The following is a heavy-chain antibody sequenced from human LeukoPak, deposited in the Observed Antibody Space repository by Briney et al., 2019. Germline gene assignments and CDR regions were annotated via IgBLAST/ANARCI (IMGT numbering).Heavy chain of an antibody. V-gene: IGHV3-23*01. J-gene: IGHJ4*02. CDR3: ARRAGAYSHPYDY. D-gene: IGHD4/OR15-4a*01. CDR2: ISGSGGST. CDR1: GFTFSSYG. Sequence: PGGTLRLSCAASGFTFSSYGMSWVRQAPGKGLEWVSAISGSGGSTYYADSVKGRFTISRDNSKNTLYLQMNSLRAEDTAVYYCARRAGAYSHPYDYRGQGTLVTVSS.